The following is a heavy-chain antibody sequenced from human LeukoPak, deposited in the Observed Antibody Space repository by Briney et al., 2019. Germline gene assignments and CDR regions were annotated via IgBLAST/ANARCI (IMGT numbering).Heavy chain of an antibody. Sequence: GGSLRLSCAASGLTFISYEMNWVRQAQGKGRGWVSYISSSGSTIYYADSVKGRFTISRDNAKNSLYLQMNSLRAEDTAVYYCARDLGAAAVLFDYWGQGTLVTVSS. CDR1: GLTFISYE. D-gene: IGHD6-13*01. V-gene: IGHV3-48*03. CDR2: ISSSGSTI. CDR3: ARDLGAAAVLFDY. J-gene: IGHJ4*02.